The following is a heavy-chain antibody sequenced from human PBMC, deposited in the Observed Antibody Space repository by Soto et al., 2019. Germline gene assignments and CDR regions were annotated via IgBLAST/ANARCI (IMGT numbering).Heavy chain of an antibody. J-gene: IGHJ4*02. CDR1: GFTFSSYA. Sequence: EVQLVESGGGLVQPGGSLRLSCAASGFTFSSYAMHWVRQAPGKGLEYVSAISSNGGSTYYANSVKGRFTISRDHSNNQLYLKVGRVRAEDMAVYYCAREGIWSGYYTGDYFDYWGQGTLVTVSS. V-gene: IGHV3-64*01. CDR2: ISSNGGST. CDR3: AREGIWSGYYTGDYFDY. D-gene: IGHD3-3*01.